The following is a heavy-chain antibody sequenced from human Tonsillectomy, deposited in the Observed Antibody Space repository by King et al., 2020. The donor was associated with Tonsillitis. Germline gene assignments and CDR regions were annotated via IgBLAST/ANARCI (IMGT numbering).Heavy chain of an antibody. CDR3: ARESSGSSTKFDY. D-gene: IGHD6-6*01. Sequence: VQLQESGPGLVKPSETLSLTCTVSGGSISTYYWSWIRQPPGKGLEWIGYIYYSGSTNYNPSLKSRVTISVDTSRNQFSLKLGSVTAADTAVYYCARESSGSSTKFDYWGQGTLVTVSS. CDR1: GGSISTYY. V-gene: IGHV4-59*01. CDR2: IYYSGST. J-gene: IGHJ4*02.